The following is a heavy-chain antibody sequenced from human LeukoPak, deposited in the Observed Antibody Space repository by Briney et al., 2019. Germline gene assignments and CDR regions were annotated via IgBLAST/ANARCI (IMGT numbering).Heavy chain of an antibody. CDR2: IYHSGST. CDR1: GGSISSGGYS. J-gene: IGHJ5*02. CDR3: ARPRGGGSRTVHWFDP. D-gene: IGHD3-10*01. V-gene: IGHV4-30-2*01. Sequence: PSQTLSLTCAVSGGSISSGGYSWSWIRQPPGKGLEWIGYIYHSGSTYYNPSLKSRVTISVDRSKNQFSLKLSSVTAADTAVYYCARPRGGGSRTVHWFDPWGQGTLVTVSS.